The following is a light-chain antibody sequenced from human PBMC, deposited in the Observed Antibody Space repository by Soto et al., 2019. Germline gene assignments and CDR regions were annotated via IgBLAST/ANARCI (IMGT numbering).Light chain of an antibody. V-gene: IGLV2-23*02. CDR1: SSDVGSYNL. Sequence: QSALTHPASVSGSPGQASTISCTGNSSDVGSYNLVSWYQQHPGKAPKLMIYEVSKRPSGVSNRFSGSKSGNTASLTISGLQAEDEADYYCCSYAGSSTYVFGTGTKVTVL. J-gene: IGLJ1*01. CDR2: EVS. CDR3: CSYAGSSTYV.